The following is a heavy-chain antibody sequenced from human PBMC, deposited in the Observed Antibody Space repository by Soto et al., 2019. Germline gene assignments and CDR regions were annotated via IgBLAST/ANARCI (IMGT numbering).Heavy chain of an antibody. V-gene: IGHV1-69*13. CDR3: ARDPTPVKYYYDSSGYYP. CDR2: IIPIFGTA. Sequence: SVKVSCKASGGTFSSYAISWVRQAPGRGLEWMGGIIPIFGTANYAQKFQGRVTITADESTSTAYMELSSLRSEDTAVYYCARDPTPVKYYYDSSGYYPWGQGTLVTVSS. D-gene: IGHD3-22*01. J-gene: IGHJ4*02. CDR1: GGTFSSYA.